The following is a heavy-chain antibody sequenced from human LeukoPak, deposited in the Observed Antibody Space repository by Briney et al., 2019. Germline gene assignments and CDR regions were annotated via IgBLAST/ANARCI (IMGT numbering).Heavy chain of an antibody. J-gene: IGHJ5*02. V-gene: IGHV4-34*01. Sequence: SETLSLTCAVYGGSFSGYFWTWIRQPPGKGLEWIGEINQSGTTNYNPSPKSRVTISVDTSKNQFSLKINSVTAADTAVYYCARSADLAGWFDPWGQGTLVTVSS. CDR3: ARSADLAGWFDP. D-gene: IGHD6-25*01. CDR1: GGSFSGYF. CDR2: INQSGTT.